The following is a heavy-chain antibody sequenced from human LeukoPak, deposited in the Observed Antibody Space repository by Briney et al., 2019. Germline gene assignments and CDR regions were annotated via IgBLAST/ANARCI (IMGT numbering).Heavy chain of an antibody. CDR3: ARGVYEDIVATIGYYYYMDV. J-gene: IGHJ6*03. D-gene: IGHD5-12*01. Sequence: ASVKVSCKASGYTFTSYDINWVRQAPGQGLEWMGWMNLNSGNTGYAQKFQGRVTMTRNTSISTAYMELSSLRSEDTAVYYCARGVYEDIVATIGYYYYMDVWGKGTTVTISS. CDR2: MNLNSGNT. V-gene: IGHV1-8*01. CDR1: GYTFTSYD.